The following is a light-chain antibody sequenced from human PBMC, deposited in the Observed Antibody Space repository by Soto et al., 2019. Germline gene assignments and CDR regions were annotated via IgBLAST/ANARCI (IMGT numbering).Light chain of an antibody. J-gene: IGKJ5*01. Sequence: ERVMTQSPATLSVSPGERATLYCRASQSVSSSYIAWYQQRPGQTPSLLIYGASTRATGIPDRFSGSGSGTHFTLTISRLEPGDFAVYYCQHFGGTTFTFGQGTRL. V-gene: IGKV3-20*01. CDR1: QSVSSSY. CDR2: GAS. CDR3: QHFGGTTFT.